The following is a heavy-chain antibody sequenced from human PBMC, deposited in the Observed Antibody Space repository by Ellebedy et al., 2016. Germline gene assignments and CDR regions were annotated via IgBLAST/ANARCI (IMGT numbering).Heavy chain of an antibody. D-gene: IGHD6-13*01. J-gene: IGHJ4*02. CDR3: ARLVRSSWYADYFDY. CDR1: AYSISSGNY. CDR2: VYHSGST. Sequence: SETLSLTXTVSAYSISSGNYWAWIRQPPGKGLEWIGTVYHSGSTFYNPSLKSRVTISVDTSKNRFSLKVTSVTAADTAIYYCARLVRSSWYADYFDYWGQGTLVTVSS. V-gene: IGHV4-38-2*02.